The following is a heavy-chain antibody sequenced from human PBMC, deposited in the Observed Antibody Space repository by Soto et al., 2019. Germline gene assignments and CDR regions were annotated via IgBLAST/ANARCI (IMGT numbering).Heavy chain of an antibody. J-gene: IGHJ3*02. CDR1: GGTFSSYA. CDR3: ARGRYCYGYADAFDI. D-gene: IGHD5-18*01. V-gene: IGHV1-69*01. CDR2: IIPIFGTA. Sequence: QVQLVQSGAEVKKPGSSVTVSCKASGGTFSSYAISCVRQAPGQGLEWMGGIIPIFGTANYAQKFQGRVTITADESTSTAYMELSSVRSEDTAVYYCARGRYCYGYADAFDIWGRRTMVTVSS.